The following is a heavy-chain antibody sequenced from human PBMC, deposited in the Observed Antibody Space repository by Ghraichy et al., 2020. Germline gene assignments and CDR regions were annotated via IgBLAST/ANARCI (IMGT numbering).Heavy chain of an antibody. CDR1: GGSVSSYY. J-gene: IGHJ4*02. D-gene: IGHD6-25*01. CDR3: ARQASGGWYFDY. V-gene: IGHV4-4*09. Sequence: SETLSLTCTVSGGSVSSYYWSWIRQPPGKGLEWIGYIYSSGSTNYNPSLKSRVTISVDTSKNHFSLKLRSVTAADTAVYYCARQASGGWYFDYWGQGTLVTVSS. CDR2: IYSSGST.